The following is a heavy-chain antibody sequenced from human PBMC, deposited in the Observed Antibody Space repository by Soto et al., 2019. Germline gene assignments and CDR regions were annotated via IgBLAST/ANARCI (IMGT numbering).Heavy chain of an antibody. CDR1: GFSFSNAW. V-gene: IGHV3-15*07. J-gene: IGHJ6*02. CDR3: TTGSVEGV. CDR2: IKRKIDGEAT. Sequence: EVQLVEPGGGLVKPGGSLRLYCAASGFSFSNAWMNWVRQAPGEGLEWVGRIKRKIDGEATDYAGPVKGRFTVFRDDSKSALYLQMNSLKGDDTAVYYCTTGSVEGVWGLGTTVNVS. D-gene: IGHD2-15*01.